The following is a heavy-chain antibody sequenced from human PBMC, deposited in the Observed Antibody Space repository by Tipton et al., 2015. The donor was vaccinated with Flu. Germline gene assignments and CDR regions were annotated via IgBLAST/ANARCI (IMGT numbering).Heavy chain of an antibody. J-gene: IGHJ4*02. CDR3: AKDKAATVTQGYFDY. V-gene: IGHV3-9*01. CDR1: GFTFDDYA. CDR2: ISWNSGSI. D-gene: IGHD4-17*01. Sequence: SLRLSCAASGFTFDDYAMHWVRLAPGKGLEWVSGISWNSGSIGYADSVKGRFTISRDNAKNPLYLQMNSLRAEDTALYYCAKDKAATVTQGYFDYWGQGTLVTVSS.